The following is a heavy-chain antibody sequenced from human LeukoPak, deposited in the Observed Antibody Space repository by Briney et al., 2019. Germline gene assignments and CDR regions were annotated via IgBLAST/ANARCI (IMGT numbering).Heavy chain of an antibody. V-gene: IGHV4-39*01. CDR1: SGSISSNNHF. J-gene: IGHJ5*02. CDR2: IDYSGCT. D-gene: IGHD6-13*01. Sequence: SETLSLTCTVSSGSISSNNHFWGWIRQPQGKGLEWIGNIDYSGCTDYNPSLKSRVTISVDTSKNQFSLKLSSVTAADTAVYYCARHRQLPSRRVYSSSWYGGGEARNWFDPRGQGTLVTVSS. CDR3: ARHRQLPSRRVYSSSWYGGGEARNWFDP.